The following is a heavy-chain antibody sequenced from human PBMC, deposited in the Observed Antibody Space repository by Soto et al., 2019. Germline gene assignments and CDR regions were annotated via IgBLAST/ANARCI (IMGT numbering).Heavy chain of an antibody. CDR3: ARGYYDSNGQSNTFDI. CDR1: GASISSSY. CDR2: VYYSGST. Sequence: SETLSLTCTVSGASISSSYWSWIRQSPGKGLEWIGYVYYSGSTNHNPSLKSRVTMSVDTSKNQFSLKLSSVTAADTAMYYWARGYYDSNGQSNTFDIWGQGTMVTVSS. J-gene: IGHJ3*02. D-gene: IGHD3-22*01. V-gene: IGHV4-59*01.